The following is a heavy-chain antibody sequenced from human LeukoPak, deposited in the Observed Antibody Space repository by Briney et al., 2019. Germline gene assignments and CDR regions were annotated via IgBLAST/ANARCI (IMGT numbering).Heavy chain of an antibody. CDR1: GFTVSSYG. CDR2: IWYDGSNK. Sequence: GRSLRLSCAASGFTVSSYGMHWVRQAPGKGRGWVAVIWYDGSNKYYADSVKGRFTISRDNSKNTLYLQMNSLRAEDTAVYFCARDRPGIAVAAPWYGMDGWGQGTTVTVSS. J-gene: IGHJ6*02. D-gene: IGHD6-19*01. CDR3: ARDRPGIAVAAPWYGMDG. V-gene: IGHV3-33*01.